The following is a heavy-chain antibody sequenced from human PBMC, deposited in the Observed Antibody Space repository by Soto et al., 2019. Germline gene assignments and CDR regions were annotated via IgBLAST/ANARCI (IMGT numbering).Heavy chain of an antibody. V-gene: IGHV3-7*03. CDR3: ARDHLILPAHDFFYGSDV. D-gene: IGHD2-21*02. J-gene: IGHJ6*02. CDR2: IPQDGVDG. CDR1: GFTFSMYS. Sequence: GGSLRLSCEVSGFTFSMYSMSWVRQSPGKGLEWVAKIPQDGVDGHYADSVKGRFIVSRDNGKNSLHLQLNNLRAEDTAVYYCARDHLILPAHDFFYGSDVWGRGATVTVSS.